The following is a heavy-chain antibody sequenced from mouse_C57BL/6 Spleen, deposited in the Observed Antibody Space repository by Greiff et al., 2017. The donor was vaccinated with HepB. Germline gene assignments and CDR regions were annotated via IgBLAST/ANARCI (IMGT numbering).Heavy chain of an antibody. CDR3: ARKGITTVDWYFDV. J-gene: IGHJ1*03. D-gene: IGHD1-1*01. Sequence: QVQLQQSGAELVRPGSSVKLSCKASGYTFTSYWMDWVKQRPGQGLEWIGNIYPSDSETHYNQKFKDKATLTVDKSSSTAYMQLSSLTSEDSAVYYCARKGITTVDWYFDVWGTGTTVTVSS. V-gene: IGHV1-61*01. CDR1: GYTFTSYW. CDR2: IYPSDSET.